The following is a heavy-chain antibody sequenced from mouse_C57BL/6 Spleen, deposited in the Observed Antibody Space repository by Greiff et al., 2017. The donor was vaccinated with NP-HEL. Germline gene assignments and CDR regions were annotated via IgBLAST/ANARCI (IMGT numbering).Heavy chain of an antibody. J-gene: IGHJ1*03. CDR3: ALFTTVAPGYFDV. Sequence: VQLQQPGAELVKPGASVKMSCKASGYTFPSYWITWVTQRPGQGLAWIGDIYPGSGSTNYNEKFKSKATLTVDTSSSPAYMQRSSLTSEDSAVYDWALFTTVAPGYFDVWGTGTTVTVSS. V-gene: IGHV1-55*01. CDR1: GYTFPSYW. D-gene: IGHD1-1*01. CDR2: IYPGSGST.